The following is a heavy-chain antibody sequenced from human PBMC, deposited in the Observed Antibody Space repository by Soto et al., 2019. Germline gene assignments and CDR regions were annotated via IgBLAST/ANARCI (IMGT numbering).Heavy chain of an antibody. CDR2: IFSNDEK. V-gene: IGHV2-26*01. CDR3: ARSTVSKTYYYGMDV. Sequence: ETLSLTCTVSGGSISSYYWSWIRQPPGKGLEWLAHIFSNDEKSYSTSLKSRLTISKDTSKSQVVLTMTNMDPVDTATYYCARSTVSKTYYYGMDVWGQGTTVTVSS. D-gene: IGHD4-4*01. CDR1: GGSISSYYW. J-gene: IGHJ6*02.